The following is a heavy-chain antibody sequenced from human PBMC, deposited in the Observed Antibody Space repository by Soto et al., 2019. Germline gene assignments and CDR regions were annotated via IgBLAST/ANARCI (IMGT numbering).Heavy chain of an antibody. CDR1: AFTFSSDA. V-gene: IGHV3-23*01. J-gene: IGHJ4*02. CDR2: VSGSGDST. Sequence: EVQLLESGGGLAQPGGSLRLSFAASAFTFSSDAMSWVRQAPGKGLEWVSAVSGSGDSTYYADSVKGRFTISRENYKNTRYLEINSLRAEDTGVYDCAAGRAGYCGGCTQDYWRQGTLVTVSS. D-gene: IGHD2-21*02. CDR3: AAGRAGYCGGCTQDY.